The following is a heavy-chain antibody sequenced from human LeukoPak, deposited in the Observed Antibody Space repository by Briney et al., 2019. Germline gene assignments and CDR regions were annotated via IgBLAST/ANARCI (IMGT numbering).Heavy chain of an antibody. CDR3: ARVRVAARPDDAFDI. Sequence: SETLSLTCTVSGGSISSGGYYWSWIRQHPGKGLEWIGYIYYSGSTYYNPSLKSRVTISVDTSKNQFSLKLSSVAAADTAVYYCARVRVAARPDDAFDIWGQGTMVTVSS. D-gene: IGHD6-6*01. CDR2: IYYSGST. V-gene: IGHV4-31*03. J-gene: IGHJ3*02. CDR1: GGSISSGGYY.